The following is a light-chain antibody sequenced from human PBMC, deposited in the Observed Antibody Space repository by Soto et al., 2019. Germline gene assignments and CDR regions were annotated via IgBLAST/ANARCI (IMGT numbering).Light chain of an antibody. Sequence: DIQMTQSPSSLSASVGDRVTITCRASQNINNYLHWYQQKPGKAPKLLIYKASSLESGVPSRFSGSGSGTEFTLTISSLQPDDFATYYCQQYNSSFGQGTKVDIK. CDR3: QQYNSS. J-gene: IGKJ1*01. CDR2: KAS. CDR1: QNINNY. V-gene: IGKV1-5*03.